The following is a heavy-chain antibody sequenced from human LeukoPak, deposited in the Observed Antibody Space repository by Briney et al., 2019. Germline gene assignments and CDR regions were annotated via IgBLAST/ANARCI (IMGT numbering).Heavy chain of an antibody. J-gene: IGHJ4*02. D-gene: IGHD3-9*01. CDR2: IYTSGST. Sequence: PSETLSLTCTVSGGSISSGSYYWSWIRQPAGKGLEWIGRIYTSGSTNYNPSLKSRVTISVDTSKNQFSLKLSSVTAADTAVYYCARERNYDISYWGQGTLVTVSS. V-gene: IGHV4-61*02. CDR1: GGSISSGSYY. CDR3: ARERNYDISY.